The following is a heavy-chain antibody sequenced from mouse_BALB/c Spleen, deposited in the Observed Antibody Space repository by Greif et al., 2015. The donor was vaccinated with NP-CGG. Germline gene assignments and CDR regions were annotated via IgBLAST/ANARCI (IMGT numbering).Heavy chain of an antibody. D-gene: IGHD4-1*01. J-gene: IGHJ4*01. CDR1: GYTFTDYY. CDR2: IYPGSGNT. V-gene: IGHV1-84*02. Sequence: QVQLKESGPELVKLGASVKISCKASGYTFTDYYINWVKQKPGQGLEWIGWIYPGSGNTKYNEKFKGKATLTVDTSSSTAYMQFSSLTSEDTAVYFCARRTGTEAMDYWGQGTSVTVSS. CDR3: ARRTGTEAMDY.